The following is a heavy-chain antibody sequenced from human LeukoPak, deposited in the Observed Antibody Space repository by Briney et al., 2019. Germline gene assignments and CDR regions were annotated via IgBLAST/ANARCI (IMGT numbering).Heavy chain of an antibody. Sequence: PSETLSLTCTVSGGSISSYYWSWIRQPPGKGLEWIGYIYYSGSTNYNPSLKSRVTISVDTSKNQFSLKLSSVTAADTAVYYCARDRQIEGEFDYWGQGTLVTVSS. CDR3: ARDRQIEGEFDY. V-gene: IGHV4-59*01. CDR2: IYYSGST. J-gene: IGHJ4*02. D-gene: IGHD3-16*01. CDR1: GGSISSYY.